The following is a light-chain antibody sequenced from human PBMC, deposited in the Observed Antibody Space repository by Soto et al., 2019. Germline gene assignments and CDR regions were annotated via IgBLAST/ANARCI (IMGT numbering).Light chain of an antibody. Sequence: DIQMTQSPSSLSASLGDRVTITCRAGQSISSYLNWYQHKPGKAPKLLIYDASSLESGVPSRFSGSGSGTEFTLTISSLQPDDFATYYCQQYNSYSGTFGQGTKVDIK. CDR1: QSISSY. CDR3: QQYNSYSGT. CDR2: DAS. J-gene: IGKJ1*01. V-gene: IGKV1-5*01.